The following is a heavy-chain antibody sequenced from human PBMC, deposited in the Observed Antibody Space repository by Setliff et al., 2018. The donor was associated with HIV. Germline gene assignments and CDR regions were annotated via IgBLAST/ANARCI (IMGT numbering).Heavy chain of an antibody. D-gene: IGHD1-20*01. Sequence: ASVKVSCKASGYTFTNYGITWVRQAPGQGLEWMGWITADNGNTNYAQRFKGRVTMTSDTSTSTAYMELSSLRSEDTAVYYCARFPVLGGMDVWGQGTTVTVSS. CDR3: ARFPVLGGMDV. CDR2: ITADNGNT. CDR1: GYTFTNYG. V-gene: IGHV1-18*01. J-gene: IGHJ6*02.